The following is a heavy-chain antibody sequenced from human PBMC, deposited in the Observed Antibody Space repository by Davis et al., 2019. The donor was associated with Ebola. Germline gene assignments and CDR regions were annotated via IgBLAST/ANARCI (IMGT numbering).Heavy chain of an antibody. J-gene: IGHJ4*02. V-gene: IGHV4-30-2*01. CDR2: IYHSGST. D-gene: IGHD2-2*01. CDR3: ARGDIVVVPAALDY. CDR1: GGSISSSSYS. Sequence: MPSETLSLTCTVSGGSISSSSYSWSWIRQPPGKGLEWIGYIYHSGSTYYNPSLKSRVTISVDTSKNQFSLKLSSVTAADTAVYYCARGDIVVVPAALDYWGQGTLVTVSS.